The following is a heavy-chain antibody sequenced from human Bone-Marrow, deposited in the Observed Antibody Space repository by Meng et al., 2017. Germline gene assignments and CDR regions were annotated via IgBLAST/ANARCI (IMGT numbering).Heavy chain of an antibody. CDR2: INPNSGGT. CDR1: GYTFTGYY. J-gene: IGHJ1*01. CDR3: ARDDGRDGYNLVLSEYFQH. D-gene: IGHD5-24*01. V-gene: IGHV1-2*06. Sequence: ASVKVSCKASGYTFTGYYMHWVRQAPGQGLEWMGRINPNSGGTNYAQKFQGRVTMTRDTSISIAYMELSRLRSDDTAVYYCARDDGRDGYNLVLSEYFQHWGQGTLVTVSS.